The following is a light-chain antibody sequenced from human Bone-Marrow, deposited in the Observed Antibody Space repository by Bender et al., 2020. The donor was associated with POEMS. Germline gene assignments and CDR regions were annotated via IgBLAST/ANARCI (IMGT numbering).Light chain of an antibody. V-gene: IGLV3-21*02. CDR1: NMGGKP. J-gene: IGLJ1*01. Sequence: SYVLTQPPSVSVAPGQAARIFCGGDNMGGKPVHWYQQRPGQAPILVVYDDTDRPSGIPERFSGSNSGNDATLTISGVEAGDESDYYCQVWDRDSRHYVFGSGTKVTVL. CDR3: QVWDRDSRHYV. CDR2: DDT.